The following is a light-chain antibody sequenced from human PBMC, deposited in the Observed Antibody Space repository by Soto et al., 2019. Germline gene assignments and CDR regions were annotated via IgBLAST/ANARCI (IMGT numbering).Light chain of an antibody. CDR2: EVS. V-gene: IGLV2-14*01. Sequence: QSVLTQPASVSGSPGQAITISCTGTSSDIGGYNYVSWYDHHPGKAPRPIIYEVSNRPSGVSIRFSGSKSGNTAFLTISGLQAEDEAHYYCSSYRTTSPCVFGTGTKVTVL. J-gene: IGLJ1*01. CDR1: SSDIGGYNY. CDR3: SSYRTTSPCV.